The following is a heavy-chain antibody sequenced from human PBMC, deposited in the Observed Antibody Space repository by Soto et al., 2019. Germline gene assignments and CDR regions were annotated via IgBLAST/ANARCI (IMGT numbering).Heavy chain of an antibody. Sequence: GGSLRLSCAASGFTLSSYGMHWVRQAPGKGLEWVAVIWYDGRNTYYADSVKGRFTISRDNSKNTLYLQMNSLRAEDTAVYYCARTAYYYDSSGYYFDCWGQGTLVTVSS. CDR2: IWYDGRNT. V-gene: IGHV3-33*01. CDR1: GFTLSSYG. D-gene: IGHD3-22*01. J-gene: IGHJ4*02. CDR3: ARTAYYYDSSGYYFDC.